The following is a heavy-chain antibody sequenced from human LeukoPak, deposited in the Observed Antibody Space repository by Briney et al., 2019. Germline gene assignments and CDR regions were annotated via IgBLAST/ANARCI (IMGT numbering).Heavy chain of an antibody. CDR1: GYGFTSYW. CDR3: ARGYGDESLHYYYGIDV. J-gene: IGHJ6*02. CDR2: IYPGDSDT. D-gene: IGHD4-17*01. Sequence: GESLKISCKGSGYGFTSYWIGWVRQMPGKGLEWMGIIYPGDSDTRYSPSFQGQVTISADKSISTAYLQWSSLKASDTAMYYCARGYGDESLHYYYGIDVWGQGTTVTVSS. V-gene: IGHV5-51*01.